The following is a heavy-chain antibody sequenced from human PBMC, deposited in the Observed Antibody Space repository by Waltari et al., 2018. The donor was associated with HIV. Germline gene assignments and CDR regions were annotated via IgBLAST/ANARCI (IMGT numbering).Heavy chain of an antibody. V-gene: IGHV3-30*01. CDR1: GFIFSPTS. J-gene: IGHJ3*02. CDR2: ISYDGSDE. CDR3: ARAPPYSTRWFYDAFDI. D-gene: IGHD6-13*01. Sequence: QVQLVESGGGVVQPGRSLRLSCAASGFIFSPTSFHGVRQAPGEGLEWVALISYDGSDESYADSVKGRFTISRDNSKNTLYLQMNSLRAEDTAVYYCARAPPYSTRWFYDAFDIWGQGTMVTVSS.